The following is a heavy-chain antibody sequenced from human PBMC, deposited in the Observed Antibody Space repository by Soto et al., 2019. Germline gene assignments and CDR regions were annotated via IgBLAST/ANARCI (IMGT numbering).Heavy chain of an antibody. Sequence: VASVKVSCKASGGTFSSYAISWVRQAPGQGLEWMGGIIPIFGTANYAQKFQGRVTITADESTSTAYMELSSLRSEDTAVYYCATYSGSYYYYGMDVWGQGTTVTVSS. CDR3: ATYSGSYYYYGMDV. J-gene: IGHJ6*02. CDR2: IIPIFGTA. CDR1: GGTFSSYA. V-gene: IGHV1-69*13. D-gene: IGHD1-26*01.